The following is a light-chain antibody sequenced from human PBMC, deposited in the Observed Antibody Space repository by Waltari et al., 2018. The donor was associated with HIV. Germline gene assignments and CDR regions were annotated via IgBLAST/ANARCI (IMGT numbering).Light chain of an antibody. J-gene: IGLJ3*02. CDR2: EVT. Sequence: QSALTQPPSASGSLGQSVTISCTGSSSALGAYDSVSWFHQHPRSAPKLLLYEVTRRPSTVSDRFSGSRSGSTAFLTVAGLQPDDEATYFCSSYGDSLRVLFGGGTNVTVL. V-gene: IGLV2-8*01. CDR3: SSYGDSLRVL. CDR1: SSALGAYDS.